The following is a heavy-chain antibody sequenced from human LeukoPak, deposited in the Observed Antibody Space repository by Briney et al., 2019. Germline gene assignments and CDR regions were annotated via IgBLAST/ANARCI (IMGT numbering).Heavy chain of an antibody. Sequence: GRSLRLSCAASGFTFSAFAMHRARQAPGKALEWVAAISYDASNKYYAVSVRGRFTISRDNSRNTLFLQMNSLRADDTAVYYCARGTTDIVAEISDAFDIWGQGTVVTVSS. CDR3: ARGTTDIVAEISDAFDI. D-gene: IGHD5-12*01. CDR2: ISYDASNK. V-gene: IGHV3-30-3*01. J-gene: IGHJ3*02. CDR1: GFTFSAFA.